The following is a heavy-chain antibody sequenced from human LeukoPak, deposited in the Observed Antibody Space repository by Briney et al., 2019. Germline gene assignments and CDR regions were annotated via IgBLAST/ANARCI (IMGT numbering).Heavy chain of an antibody. J-gene: IGHJ5*02. CDR3: VRSDEGRFAP. D-gene: IGHD2-21*01. CDR1: GGTFSSYW. Sequence: PGGSLRLSCVGSGGTFSSYWMHWGRQAPGRGLGWVSRTNSDGSNTNYADSAKGRFTISRDNAKNTLYLQMNNLRGEDTAVYYWVRSDEGRFAPWGQGTLVTVSS. CDR2: TNSDGSNT. V-gene: IGHV3-74*01.